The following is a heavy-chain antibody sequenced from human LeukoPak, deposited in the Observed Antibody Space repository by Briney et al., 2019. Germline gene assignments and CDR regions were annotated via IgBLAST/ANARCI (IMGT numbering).Heavy chain of an antibody. CDR3: ARTYYYGSGAFLPFDY. J-gene: IGHJ4*02. Sequence: ASVKVSCKASGYTFTSYYMHWVRQAPGQGLEWMGWINPNSGGTNYAQKFQGRVTMTRDTSISTAYMELSRLRSDDTAVYYCARTYYYGSGAFLPFDYWGQGTLVTVSS. D-gene: IGHD3-10*01. CDR2: INPNSGGT. V-gene: IGHV1-2*02. CDR1: GYTFTSYY.